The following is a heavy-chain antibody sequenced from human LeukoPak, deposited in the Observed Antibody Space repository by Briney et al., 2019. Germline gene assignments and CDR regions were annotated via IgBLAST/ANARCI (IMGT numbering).Heavy chain of an antibody. D-gene: IGHD3-3*01. CDR3: ARRSEEWLFREYYYYMDV. V-gene: IGHV3-7*01. Sequence: PGGSLRLSCAASGFTFSSYWMSWVRQAPGKGLEWVANIKQDGSEKYYVDSMKGRFTISRDNSKNTLYLQMNSLRAEDTAVYYCARRSEEWLFREYYYYMDVWGKGTTVTVSS. CDR1: GFTFSSYW. CDR2: IKQDGSEK. J-gene: IGHJ6*03.